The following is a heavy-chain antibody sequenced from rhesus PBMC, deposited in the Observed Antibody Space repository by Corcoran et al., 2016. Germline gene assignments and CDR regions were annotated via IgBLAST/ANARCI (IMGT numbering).Heavy chain of an antibody. D-gene: IGHD3-34*01. CDR1: GFTSGNCD. V-gene: IGHV3S43*01. Sequence: EVQLVESGGGLVQPGGSLRLSCAASGFTSGNCDVMWICQAPWKGLVWVSSIGSVGHLYSSDSVQCRLTIPRDDAKNTLWLQLSSLRVEDTAMYYCAKDYLWADYTPDYWGQGVLVTVSS. CDR2: IGSVGHL. J-gene: IGHJ4*01. CDR3: AKDYLWADYTPDY.